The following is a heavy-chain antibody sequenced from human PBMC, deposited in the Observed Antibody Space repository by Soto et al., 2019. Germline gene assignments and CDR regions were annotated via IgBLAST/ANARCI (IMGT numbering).Heavy chain of an antibody. J-gene: IGHJ5*02. CDR3: AREHDTTYYDFWNGSRPHLPEAFDP. D-gene: IGHD3-3*01. Sequence: GGSLRLSCAASGFTFSSYSMNWVRQAPGKGLEWVSSISSSSSYIYYADSVKGRFTISRDNAKNSLYLQMNSLRAEDTAVYYCAREHDTTYYDFWNGSRPHLPEAFDPWGQGTRVTVSS. CDR2: ISSSSSYI. V-gene: IGHV3-21*01. CDR1: GFTFSSYS.